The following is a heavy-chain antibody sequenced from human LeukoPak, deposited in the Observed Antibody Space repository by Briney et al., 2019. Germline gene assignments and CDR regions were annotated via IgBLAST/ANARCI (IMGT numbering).Heavy chain of an antibody. Sequence: PSETLSLTCAVYGGSFSGYYWSWIRQPPGKGLEWIGEINHSGSTNYNPSLKSRVTISVDTSNNQFSLKLSSVTAADTAVYYCARLYSGTRPPDYWGQGTLVTVSS. V-gene: IGHV4-34*01. D-gene: IGHD6-6*01. CDR1: GGSFSGYY. CDR3: ARLYSGTRPPDY. CDR2: INHSGST. J-gene: IGHJ4*02.